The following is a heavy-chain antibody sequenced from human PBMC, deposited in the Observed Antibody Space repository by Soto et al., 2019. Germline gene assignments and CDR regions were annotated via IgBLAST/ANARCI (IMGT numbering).Heavy chain of an antibody. CDR3: ARILHCGGDCYYFDY. D-gene: IGHD2-21*02. Sequence: SETLSLTCAVSGGSISSGGYSWSWIRQPPGKGLEWIGYIYHSGSTYYNPSLKSRVTISVDTSKNQFSLKLSSVTAADTAVYYCARILHCGGDCYYFDYWGQGTLVTSPQ. J-gene: IGHJ4*02. V-gene: IGHV4-30-2*02. CDR2: IYHSGST. CDR1: GGSISSGGYS.